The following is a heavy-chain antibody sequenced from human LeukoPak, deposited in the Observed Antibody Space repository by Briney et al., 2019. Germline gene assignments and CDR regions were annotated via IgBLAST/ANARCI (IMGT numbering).Heavy chain of an antibody. D-gene: IGHD3-22*01. V-gene: IGHV1-46*01. Sequence: ASVKVSCKASGYTFTSSSMHWVRQAPGQGLEWMAIINPSGGSTNYAQKFQGRVTMTRDTSTSTVYVELSSLRSEDTAVYYCARDPRPSYDSSDYYYPGDYWGQGTLVTVSS. CDR2: INPSGGST. CDR1: GYTFTSSS. J-gene: IGHJ4*02. CDR3: ARDPRPSYDSSDYYYPGDY.